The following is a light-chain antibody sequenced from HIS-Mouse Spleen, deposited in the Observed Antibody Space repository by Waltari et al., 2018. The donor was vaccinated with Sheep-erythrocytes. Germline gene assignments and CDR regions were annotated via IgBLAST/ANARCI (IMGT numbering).Light chain of an antibody. V-gene: IGLV2-14*02. CDR1: SSDVGSYNL. J-gene: IGLJ1*01. CDR3: CSYAGSYNHV. Sequence: QSALTQPASVSGSPGQSITISCTGTSSDVGSYNLVSWYQQHPGKAPKLMIYEGSKRPSGVSNRFSGPKSGNTASLTISGLQAEDEADYYCCSYAGSYNHVFATGTKVTVL. CDR2: EGS.